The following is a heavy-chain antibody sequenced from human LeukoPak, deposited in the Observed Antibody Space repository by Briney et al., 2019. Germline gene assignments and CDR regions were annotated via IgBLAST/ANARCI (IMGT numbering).Heavy chain of an antibody. Sequence: ASVKVSCKASGYSFTTSYILWVRQAPGQGLEWMGIINPSDSSTTYAQKFQGRVTMTRDTSTSTVYMELSSLRSEDTAMYYCARDYGGNTGSISNYYYFMDVWGKGTTVTISS. CDR2: INPSDSST. CDR3: ARDYGGNTGSISNYYYFMDV. D-gene: IGHD4-23*01. J-gene: IGHJ6*03. CDR1: GYSFTTSY. V-gene: IGHV1-46*01.